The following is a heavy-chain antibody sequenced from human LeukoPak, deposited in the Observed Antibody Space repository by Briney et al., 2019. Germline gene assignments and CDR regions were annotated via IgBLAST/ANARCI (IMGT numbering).Heavy chain of an antibody. V-gene: IGHV4-39*01. CDR3: ARHAGSLQLWFSLQCYFDY. Sequence: SETLSLTCTVSGGSISTSNYYWGWVRQPPGKGLEWIGNIFYSGSIYYSPSLRSRVTISLDTSRNQFSLKLNSVTAADTAVYYCARHAGSLQLWFSLQCYFDYWGQGTLVTVSS. CDR1: GGSISTSNYY. D-gene: IGHD5-18*01. CDR2: IFYSGSI. J-gene: IGHJ4*02.